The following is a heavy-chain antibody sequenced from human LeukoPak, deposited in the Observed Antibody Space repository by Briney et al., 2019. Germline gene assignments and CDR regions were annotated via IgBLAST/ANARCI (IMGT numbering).Heavy chain of an antibody. D-gene: IGHD3-22*01. CDR1: GGSISSSIYY. CDR2: IYYSGST. J-gene: IGHJ4*02. V-gene: IGHV4-39*07. CDR3: ARDLAVLGYFHFDY. Sequence: SETLSLTCTVSGGSISSSIYYWGWIRQSPGKGLEWIGSIYYSGSTYYNPSLKSRVTLSVDTSKNQYSLKVTSVTAADTAVYHCARDLAVLGYFHFDYWGQGTLVTVSS.